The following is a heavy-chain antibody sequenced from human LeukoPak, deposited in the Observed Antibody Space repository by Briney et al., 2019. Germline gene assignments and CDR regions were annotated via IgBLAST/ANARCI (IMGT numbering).Heavy chain of an antibody. J-gene: IGHJ4*02. CDR2: IYGDGSRK. CDR1: GFTFSSYW. Sequence: GGSLRLSCAASGFTFSSYWMAWVRQAPGKGLEWVANIYGDGSRKNYLDSVKGRFTISRDNAKNSLYLQMNSLRAEDTAVYYCARAELWFGELVWGQGTLVTVSS. CDR3: ARAELWFGELV. V-gene: IGHV3-7*01. D-gene: IGHD3-10*01.